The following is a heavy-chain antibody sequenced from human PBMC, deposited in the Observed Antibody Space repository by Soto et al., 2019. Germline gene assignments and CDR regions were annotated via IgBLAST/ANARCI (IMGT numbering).Heavy chain of an antibody. CDR1: GFTFSNYS. J-gene: IGHJ2*01. CDR2: ISSSSTTI. CDR3: ARDLTYYYDSSGYWDCYFDL. V-gene: IGHV3-48*02. Sequence: EVQLVESGGGLVQPGGSLRVSCAASGFTFSNYSMNWVRQAPGKGLEWVAYISSSSTTIYYADSVKGRFTIFRDKAKNSLYLQMNSLRDEDTAVYYCARDLTYYYDSSGYWDCYFDLWGRGTLVTVSS. D-gene: IGHD3-22*01.